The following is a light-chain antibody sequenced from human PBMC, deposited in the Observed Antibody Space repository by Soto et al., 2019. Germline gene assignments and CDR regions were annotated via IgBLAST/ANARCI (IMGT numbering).Light chain of an antibody. J-gene: IGKJ4*01. CDR3: HQYANSPLT. CDR2: HAS. CDR1: QSVSRSY. Sequence: EIVLTQSPDTLSLSPGERATLSCGASQSVSRSYLAWFQQKPGLAPRLRIYHASTRATSIPDRFRGSGSGTDFTLTISRLEPEDLAVYFCHQYANSPLTVGGGTKVMI. V-gene: IGKV3D-20*01.